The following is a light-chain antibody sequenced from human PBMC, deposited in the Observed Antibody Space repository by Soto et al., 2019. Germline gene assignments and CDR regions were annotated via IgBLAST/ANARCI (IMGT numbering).Light chain of an antibody. CDR2: AAS. Sequence: DIQMTQSPSSLSASVGDRVTITCRASQTSSTYLNWYQQNQGQATKLLIYAASNLQSGVPSRFSGSGSGTDFTLTINSLQPEDFATYYCQHSFNIPYTFCQGTKLEIK. J-gene: IGKJ2*01. V-gene: IGKV1-39*01. CDR1: QTSSTY. CDR3: QHSFNIPYT.